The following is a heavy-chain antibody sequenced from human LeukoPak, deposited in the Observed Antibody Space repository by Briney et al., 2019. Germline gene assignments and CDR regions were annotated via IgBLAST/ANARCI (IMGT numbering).Heavy chain of an antibody. Sequence: PSETLSLTCTVSGGSISSGGYYWSWIRQHPGKGLEWIGYIYYSGSTYYNPSLKSRVTISVDRSKNQFSLKLSSVTAADTAVYYCASDYGGKVDYWGQGTLVTVSS. CDR1: GGSISSGGYY. J-gene: IGHJ4*02. CDR2: IYYSGST. CDR3: ASDYGGKVDY. D-gene: IGHD4-23*01. V-gene: IGHV4-31*03.